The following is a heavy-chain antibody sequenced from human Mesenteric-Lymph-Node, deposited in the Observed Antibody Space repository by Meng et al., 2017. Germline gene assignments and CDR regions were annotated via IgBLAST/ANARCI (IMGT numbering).Heavy chain of an antibody. V-gene: IGHV3-11*01. CDR1: GFTFSDYY. D-gene: IGHD6-13*01. Sequence: QVQLVESGGALVKPGESLRLSCAASGFTFSDYYMSWVRQAPGKGLEWISYISSSAKTRYYADSVNGRFTISRDNATNSLYLQMNSLRAEDTAVYYCASVARPWQYLVSWGQGTLVTVSS. J-gene: IGHJ5*02. CDR2: ISSSAKTR. CDR3: ASVARPWQYLVS.